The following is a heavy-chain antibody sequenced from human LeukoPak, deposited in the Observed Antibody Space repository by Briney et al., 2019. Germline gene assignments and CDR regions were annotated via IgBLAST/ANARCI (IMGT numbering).Heavy chain of an antibody. D-gene: IGHD1-26*01. CDR1: GFTFNSYW. J-gene: IGHJ4*02. CDR3: AMFSIVGVN. Sequence: QAGGSLRLSCAASGFTFNSYWMHWVRLVPGKGLEWVSVIYSGGSTYYADSVKGRFTISRDNSKNTLYLQMNSLRAEDTAVYYCAMFSIVGVNWGQGTLVTVSS. CDR2: IYSGGST. V-gene: IGHV3-53*01.